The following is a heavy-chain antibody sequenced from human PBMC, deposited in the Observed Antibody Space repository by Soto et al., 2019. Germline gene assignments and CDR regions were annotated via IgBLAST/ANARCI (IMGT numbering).Heavy chain of an antibody. V-gene: IGHV3-23*01. J-gene: IGHJ4*02. CDR3: TTARYCSSDACPAAE. D-gene: IGHD2-2*01. Sequence: EVPLLESGGGLVQPGGSLRLSCTTSGFTFRSTGMLWLRQPPGKGLEWVSAIGPDPSNTKYTDSVKGRFTISRDNSKNSVFLQMTSLGAEDTALYYCTTARYCSSDACPAAEWGQGALITVSS. CDR2: IGPDPSNT. CDR1: GFTFRSTG.